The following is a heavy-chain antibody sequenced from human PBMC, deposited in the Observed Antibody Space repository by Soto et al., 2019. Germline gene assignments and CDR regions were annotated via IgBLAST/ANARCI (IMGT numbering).Heavy chain of an antibody. CDR2: MNGNGGT. Sequence: ASVKVSCKTSGYTFTAYFLHWVRHAPGQGLEWMGWMNGNGGTTYTRNFQGRVTMTRDTSLNTAYMELRTLTSDDTAVYYCARELQRRLDYWGQGTLVTVSS. CDR1: GYTFTAYF. CDR3: ARELQRRLDY. V-gene: IGHV1-2*02. J-gene: IGHJ4*02.